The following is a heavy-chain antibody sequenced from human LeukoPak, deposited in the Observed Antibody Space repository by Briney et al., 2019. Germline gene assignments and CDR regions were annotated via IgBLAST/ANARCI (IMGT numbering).Heavy chain of an antibody. D-gene: IGHD4-17*01. CDR1: GFTFSNYA. CDR2: ISGSGGST. Sequence: GGSLRLSCAASGFTFSNYAMSWVRQAPGKGLEWVSVISGSGGSTYYADSVKGRFTISRDNSKNTLYLQMNSLRAEDTAVYHCAKCPNYGDCLYFDYWGQGILVTVSS. V-gene: IGHV3-23*01. CDR3: AKCPNYGDCLYFDY. J-gene: IGHJ4*02.